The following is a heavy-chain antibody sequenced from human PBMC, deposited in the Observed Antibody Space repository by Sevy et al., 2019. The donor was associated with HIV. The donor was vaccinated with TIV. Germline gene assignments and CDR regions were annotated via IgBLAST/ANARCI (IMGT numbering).Heavy chain of an antibody. CDR3: ATDGGWYNYAPSDY. D-gene: IGHD1-1*01. J-gene: IGHJ4*02. V-gene: IGHV3-30*03. CDR2: ISYDGNKK. Sequence: GGSLRLSCAASGFSFSSHGMHWVRQAPGKGLEWLAVISYDGNKKYYADSVKGRFTISRDNSKNTLYLQMNSLRAEDTAVYYCATDGGWYNYAPSDYWGQGTLVTVSS. CDR1: GFSFSSHG.